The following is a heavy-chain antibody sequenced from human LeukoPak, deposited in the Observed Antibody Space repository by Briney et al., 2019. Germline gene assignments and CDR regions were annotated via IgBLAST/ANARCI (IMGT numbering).Heavy chain of an antibody. CDR1: GVTFSNDW. J-gene: IGHJ3*02. CDR2: IKQDGSQK. V-gene: IGHV3-7*01. D-gene: IGHD6-13*01. Sequence: PGGSLRLSCATSGVTFSNDWMTWVRQAQGKGLEWVANIKQDGSQKNYVDSVKGRFTISRDNTKKSLFLQMNSLRAEDTGIYYCARDTSPSSRSSYFDALDMWGQGTKVTVSS. CDR3: ARDTSPSSRSSYFDALDM.